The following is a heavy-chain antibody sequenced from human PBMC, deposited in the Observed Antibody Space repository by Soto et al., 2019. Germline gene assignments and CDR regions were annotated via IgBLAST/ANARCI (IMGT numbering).Heavy chain of an antibody. J-gene: IGHJ6*03. CDR2: ISYDGSNK. CDR1: GFTFRSYV. V-gene: IGHV3-30*03. D-gene: IGHD2-15*01. CDR3: ARSGGRCHQCMDV. Sequence: GSLRLSCAASGFTFRSYVMHWVRQAPVKGLEWVAVISYDGSNKYYADSVKGRFTISRDNSKNTLYLQMNSLRAEDTAVYYCARSGGRCHQCMDVCGRRTTVPVSS.